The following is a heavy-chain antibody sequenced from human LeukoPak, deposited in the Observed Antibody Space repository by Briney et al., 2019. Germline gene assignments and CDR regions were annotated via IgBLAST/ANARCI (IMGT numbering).Heavy chain of an antibody. Sequence: SETLSLTCTVSGDSISSYFWSWIRQPPGKGPEWIAYIYYSGSTNYNPSIKSRVTISVDTSKNQFSLKLSSVTAADTAVYYCARSLGYCSGGSCHDFFDYWGQGTLVTVSS. D-gene: IGHD2-15*01. CDR2: IYYSGST. J-gene: IGHJ4*02. V-gene: IGHV4-59*01. CDR1: GDSISSYF. CDR3: ARSLGYCSGGSCHDFFDY.